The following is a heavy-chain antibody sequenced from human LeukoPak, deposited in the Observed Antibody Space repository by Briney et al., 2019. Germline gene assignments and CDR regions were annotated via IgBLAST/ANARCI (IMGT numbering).Heavy chain of an antibody. V-gene: IGHV3-9*01. CDR1: GFTFDDYA. D-gene: IGHD1-26*01. CDR2: ISWNSGSI. CDR3: AKDIYGRIVGASYGMDV. Sequence: PGGSLRLSCAASGFTFDDYAMHWVRQAPGKGLEWVSGISWNSGSIGYADSVKGRFTISRDNAKNSLYLQMNSLRAEDTALYYCAKDIYGRIVGASYGMDVWGQGTTVTVSS. J-gene: IGHJ6*02.